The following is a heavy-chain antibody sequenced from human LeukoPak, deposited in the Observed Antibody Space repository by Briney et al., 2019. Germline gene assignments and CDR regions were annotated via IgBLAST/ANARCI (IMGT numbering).Heavy chain of an antibody. CDR3: ARAANYESNYYYYYYMDV. V-gene: IGHV4-59*01. J-gene: IGHJ6*03. D-gene: IGHD3-22*01. CDR1: GGSFSSYY. CDR2: IYYSGST. Sequence: SETLSLTCAVYGGSFSSYYWSWIRQPPGKGLEWIGYIYYSGSTNYNPSLKNRVTIPVDTSKNQFSLKLSSVTAADTAVYYCARAANYESNYYYYYYMDVWGKGTTVTISS.